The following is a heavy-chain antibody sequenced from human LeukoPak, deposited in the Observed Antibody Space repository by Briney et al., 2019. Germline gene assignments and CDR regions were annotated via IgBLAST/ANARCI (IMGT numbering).Heavy chain of an antibody. V-gene: IGHV3-30*03. CDR1: GFTFSSYV. J-gene: IGHJ3*02. Sequence: GGSLRLSCAASGFTFSSYVMHWVRQAPGKGLEWVAVISYDGSNKYYADSVKGRFTISRDNSKNTLYLQMNSLRAEDTAVYYCAREHLGYCSSTSCSPHDAFDIWGQGTMVTVSS. CDR3: AREHLGYCSSTSCSPHDAFDI. D-gene: IGHD2-2*01. CDR2: ISYDGSNK.